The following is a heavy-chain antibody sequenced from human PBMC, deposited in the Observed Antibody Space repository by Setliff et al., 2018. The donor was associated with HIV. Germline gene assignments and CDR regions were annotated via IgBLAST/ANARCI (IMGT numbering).Heavy chain of an antibody. CDR2: THYRSRWYS. D-gene: IGHD6-13*01. CDR1: GDNVSSDRTA. CDR3: ARAGTTMAATGYYFDH. V-gene: IGHV6-1*01. Sequence: SQTLSLTCAISGDNVSSDRTAWNWIRQSPSRGLEWLGRTHYRSRWYSDYATFVKSRITINPDTSKSQFSLQLNSVTPEDTAVYFCARAGTTMAATGYYFDHWGQGTLVTVSS. J-gene: IGHJ4*02.